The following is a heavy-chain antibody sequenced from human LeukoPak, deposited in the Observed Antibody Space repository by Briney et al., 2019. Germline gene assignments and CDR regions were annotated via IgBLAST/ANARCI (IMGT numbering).Heavy chain of an antibody. J-gene: IGHJ4*02. V-gene: IGHV4-31*03. CDR3: ARVAVGAMDY. CDR2: IYYSGST. Sequence: SETLSLTCTVSGGSISSGGYSWSWIRQHPGKGLEWIGYIYYSGSTYYNPSLKSRVTISVDTSKNQFSLKLSSVTAADTAVYYCARVAVGAMDYWGQGTLVTVSS. D-gene: IGHD1-26*01. CDR1: GGSISSGGYS.